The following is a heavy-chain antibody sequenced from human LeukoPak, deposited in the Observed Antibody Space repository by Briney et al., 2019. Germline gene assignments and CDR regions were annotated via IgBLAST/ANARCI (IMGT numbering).Heavy chain of an antibody. J-gene: IGHJ4*02. CDR3: ARDRQNSSCWYYFDY. V-gene: IGHV1-69*13. CDR2: IIPIFGTA. D-gene: IGHD6-13*01. CDR1: GGAFSSYA. Sequence: SVKVSCKASGGAFSSYAISWVRQAPGQGLEWMGGIIPIFGTANYAQKFQGRVTITADESTSTAYMELSSLRSEDTAVYYCARDRQNSSCWYYFDYWGQGTLVTVSS.